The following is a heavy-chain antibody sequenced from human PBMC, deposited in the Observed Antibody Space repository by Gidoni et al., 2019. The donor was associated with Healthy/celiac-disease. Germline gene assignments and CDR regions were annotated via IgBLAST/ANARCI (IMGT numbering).Heavy chain of an antibody. V-gene: IGHV1-69*04. CDR3: ARDILDYGDYVNYFDY. D-gene: IGHD4-17*01. Sequence: QVQLVQSGAEVKKPGSSVQVSCKASGGTFSSYAISWVRQAPGQGLAWMGRIIPILGIANYAQKFRGRVTITADKSTSTAYMELSSLRSEDTAVYYCARDILDYGDYVNYFDYWGQGTLVTVSS. J-gene: IGHJ4*02. CDR1: GGTFSSYA. CDR2: IIPILGIA.